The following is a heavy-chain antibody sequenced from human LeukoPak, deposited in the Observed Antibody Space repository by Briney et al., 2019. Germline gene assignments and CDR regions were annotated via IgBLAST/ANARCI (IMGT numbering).Heavy chain of an antibody. J-gene: IGHJ3*02. Sequence: GRSLRLSCAASGFTFSSYGMHWVRQAPGKGLEWVAVIWYDGSNKYYADSAKGRFTISRDNSKNTLYLQMNSLRAEDTAVYYCARDQAWEVATNDAFDIWGQGTMVTVSS. CDR3: ARDQAWEVATNDAFDI. CDR2: IWYDGSNK. D-gene: IGHD5-12*01. V-gene: IGHV3-33*01. CDR1: GFTFSSYG.